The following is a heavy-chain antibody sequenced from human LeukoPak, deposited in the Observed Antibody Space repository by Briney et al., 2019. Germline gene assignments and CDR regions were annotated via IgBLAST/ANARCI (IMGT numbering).Heavy chain of an antibody. CDR3: AKDWPSYYYDSSGYTRDG. CDR2: ISGSGGST. V-gene: IGHV3-23*01. J-gene: IGHJ4*02. Sequence: GGSLRLSCAASGFTFSSYAMSWVRQAPGKGLEWVSAISGSGGSTYYADSVKGRFTISRDNSKNTLHLQMNSLRAEDTAVYYCAKDWPSYYYDSSGYTRDGWGQGTLVTVSS. D-gene: IGHD3-22*01. CDR1: GFTFSSYA.